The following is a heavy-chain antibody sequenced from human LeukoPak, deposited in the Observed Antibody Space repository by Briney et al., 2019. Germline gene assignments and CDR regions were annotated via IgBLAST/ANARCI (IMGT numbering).Heavy chain of an antibody. Sequence: PSETLPLTCTVSGGSISSNSYYWGWIRQPPGKGLEWIGSIYYGGSTYYNPSLKSRVTISVDTSKNQFSLKLSSVTAADTAVYYCARQTYYYDSSGYPWGQGTLVTVSS. CDR3: ARQTYYYDSSGYP. CDR1: GGSISSNSYY. J-gene: IGHJ4*02. D-gene: IGHD3-22*01. CDR2: IYYGGST. V-gene: IGHV4-39*01.